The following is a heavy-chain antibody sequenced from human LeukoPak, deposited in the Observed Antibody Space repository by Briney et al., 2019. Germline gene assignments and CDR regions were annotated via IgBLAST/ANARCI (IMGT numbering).Heavy chain of an antibody. CDR2: IYYSGST. CDR1: GGSISSSSYY. J-gene: IGHJ4*02. V-gene: IGHV4-39*07. CDR3: ARAVRGYYFDY. Sequence: SETLSLTCTVSGGSISSSSYYWGWIRQPPGKGLEWIGSIYYSGSTYYNPSLKSRVTISVDTSKNQFSLKLSSVTAADTAVYYCARAVRGYYFDYWGQGTLVTVSS. D-gene: IGHD4-17*01.